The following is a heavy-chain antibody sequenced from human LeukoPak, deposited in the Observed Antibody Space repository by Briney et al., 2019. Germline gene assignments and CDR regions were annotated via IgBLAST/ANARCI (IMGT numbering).Heavy chain of an antibody. D-gene: IGHD3-10*01. V-gene: IGHV4-34*01. Sequence: PSETLSLTCAVYGGSFSGYYWSWIRQPPGKGLEWIGEINHSRSSNYNPSLKSRVTISVDTSKNQFSLRLSSVTAADTAVYYCARLRGTYYDFWGQGTLVTVSS. CDR1: GGSFSGYY. J-gene: IGHJ4*02. CDR3: ARLRGTYYDF. CDR2: INHSRSS.